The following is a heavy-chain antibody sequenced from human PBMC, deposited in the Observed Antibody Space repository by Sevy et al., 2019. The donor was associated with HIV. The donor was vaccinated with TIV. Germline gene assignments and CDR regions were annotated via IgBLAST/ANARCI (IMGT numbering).Heavy chain of an antibody. D-gene: IGHD3-3*01. V-gene: IGHV3-21*01. CDR2: ISSSSSYI. CDR1: GFTFSSYS. Sequence: GGSLRLSCAASGFTFSSYSMNWVRQAPGKGLEWVSSISSSSSYIYYADSVKGRFTISRDNAKNSLYLQMNSLRAEDTAVYYCAREATYDFWSGYPNNWFDPWGQGTLVTVSS. CDR3: AREATYDFWSGYPNNWFDP. J-gene: IGHJ5*02.